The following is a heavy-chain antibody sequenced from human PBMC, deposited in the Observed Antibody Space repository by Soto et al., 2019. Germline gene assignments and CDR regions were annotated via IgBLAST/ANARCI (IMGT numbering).Heavy chain of an antibody. CDR1: GFTFSSYG. CDR2: ISYDGSNK. D-gene: IGHD3-22*01. CDR3: AKGTYYYDSSGYYLFDY. V-gene: IGHV3-30*18. J-gene: IGHJ4*02. Sequence: QVQLVESGGGVVQPGRSLRLSCAASGFTFSSYGMHWVRQAPGKGLEWVAVISYDGSNKYYADSVKGRFTISRDNSKNTLYLQMNSLRAEDTAVYYCAKGTYYYDSSGYYLFDYWGQGTLVTVSS.